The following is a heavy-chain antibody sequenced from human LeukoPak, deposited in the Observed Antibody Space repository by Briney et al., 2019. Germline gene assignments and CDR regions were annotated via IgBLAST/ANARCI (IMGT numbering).Heavy chain of an antibody. V-gene: IGHV1-18*01. CDR3: ARSTLGIEFDY. CDR2: ISAYNDNA. D-gene: IGHD7-27*01. CDR1: GYSFTNYG. Sequence: ASVKVSCKASGYSFTNYGISWVRQAPGQGLEWMGWISAYNDNAHYAQGLEGRVTMTSETSTRTAYMELRSLRSDDTAVYYCARSTLGIEFDYWGQGSLVTVSS. J-gene: IGHJ4*02.